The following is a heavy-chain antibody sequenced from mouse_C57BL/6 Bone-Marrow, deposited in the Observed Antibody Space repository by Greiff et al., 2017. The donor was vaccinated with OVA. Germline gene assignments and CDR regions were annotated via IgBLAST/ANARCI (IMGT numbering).Heavy chain of an antibody. D-gene: IGHD2-4*01. V-gene: IGHV1-69*01. CDR3: AREGNYDYNFDY. CDR1: GYTFTSYW. J-gene: IGHJ2*01. CDR2: IDPSDSYT. Sequence: QVQLQPEAELVMPGASVKLSCKASGYTFTSYWMHWVKQRPGQGLEWIGEIDPSDSYTNYNQKFKGKSTLTVDKSSSTAYMQLSSLTSEDSAVYYCAREGNYDYNFDYWGQGTTLTVSS.